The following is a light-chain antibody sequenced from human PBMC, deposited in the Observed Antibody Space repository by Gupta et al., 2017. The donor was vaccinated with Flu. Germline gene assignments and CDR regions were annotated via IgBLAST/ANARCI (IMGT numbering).Light chain of an antibody. V-gene: IGKV1-39*01. CDR2: AAS. Sequence: DIQMTQSPSSLSASVGDRVTITCRAGQSISNYLNWYQQKPGKAPNLLIYAASTLQSGVPSRFSGSGAWTDFTLTSSRLQHEDFANYYLQQSYNTFSFGHGTKVDIK. CDR3: QQSYNTFS. J-gene: IGKJ3*01. CDR1: QSISNY.